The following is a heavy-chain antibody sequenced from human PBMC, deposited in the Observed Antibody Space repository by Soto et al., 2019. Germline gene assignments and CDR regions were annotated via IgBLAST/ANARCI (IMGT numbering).Heavy chain of an antibody. V-gene: IGHV1-18*01. Sequence: ASVKVCCKASGYTITSNGRSWVRQANKQGLEWMGWISAYNGNTNYAQKLQGRVTMTTDTSTSTAYMELRSLRSDDTAVYYCARVGITMVRGVISSGMDVWGQGTTVTVSS. CDR3: ARVGITMVRGVISSGMDV. D-gene: IGHD3-10*01. CDR2: ISAYNGNT. CDR1: GYTITSNG. J-gene: IGHJ6*02.